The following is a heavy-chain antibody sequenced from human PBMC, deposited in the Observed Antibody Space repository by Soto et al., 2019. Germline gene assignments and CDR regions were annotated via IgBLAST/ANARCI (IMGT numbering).Heavy chain of an antibody. CDR2: IHYSGST. V-gene: IGHV4-59*08. D-gene: IGHD3-22*01. CDR1: GDSISSYY. CDR3: ARHEPLPGYYDY. J-gene: IGHJ4*02. Sequence: SETLSLTCTVSGDSISSYYWSWIRQPPGKGLEWIGYIHYSGSTNYNPSLKSRVTISVDTSKNQFSLRLSSVTAADTAVYYCARHEPLPGYYDYWGQGTLVTVSS.